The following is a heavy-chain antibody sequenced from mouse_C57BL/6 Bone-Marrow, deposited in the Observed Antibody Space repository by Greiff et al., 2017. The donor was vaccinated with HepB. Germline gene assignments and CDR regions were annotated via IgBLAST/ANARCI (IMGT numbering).Heavy chain of an antibody. D-gene: IGHD2-1*01. Sequence: EVQLVESGGGLVKPGGSLKLSCAASGFTFSDYGMHWVRQAPEKGLEWVAYISSGSSTIYYADTVKGRFTLSRDKAKNTLFLQMNRLRSEDTAVYYWGYYGNYGWFDYWGQGTTLTVSS. CDR2: ISSGSSTI. V-gene: IGHV5-17*01. CDR3: GYYGNYGWFDY. J-gene: IGHJ2*01. CDR1: GFTFSDYG.